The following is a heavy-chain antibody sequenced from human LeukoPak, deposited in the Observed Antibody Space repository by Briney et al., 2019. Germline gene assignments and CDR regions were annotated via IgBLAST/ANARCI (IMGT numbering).Heavy chain of an antibody. CDR1: GFTFSSYA. D-gene: IGHD1-20*01. CDR2: ISSNGGST. V-gene: IGHV3-64*01. J-gene: IGHJ4*02. Sequence: GGSLRLSCAASGFTFSSYAMHWVRQDPGKGLEYVSAISSNGGSTYYANSAKGRFTISRDNSKNTLYLQMGSLRAEDMAVYYCARDRGGYNWNYCDYWGQGTLVTVSS. CDR3: ARDRGGYNWNYCDY.